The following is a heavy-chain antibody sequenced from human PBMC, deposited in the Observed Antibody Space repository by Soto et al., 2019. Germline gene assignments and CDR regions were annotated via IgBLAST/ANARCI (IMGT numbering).Heavy chain of an antibody. D-gene: IGHD1-26*01. CDR1: GFTFSSYG. CDR3: ARSTVGATNFDY. J-gene: IGHJ4*02. CDR2: ISYDGSNK. V-gene: IGHV3-30-3*01. Sequence: GGSLRLSCAASGFTFSSYGMHWVRQAPGKGLEWVAVISYDGSNKYYADSVNGRFTISRDNSKNTLYLQMNSLRAEDTAVYYCARSTVGATNFDYWGQGTLVTVSS.